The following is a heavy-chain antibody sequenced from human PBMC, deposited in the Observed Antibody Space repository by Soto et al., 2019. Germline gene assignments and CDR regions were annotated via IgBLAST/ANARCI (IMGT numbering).Heavy chain of an antibody. Sequence: PGKGLEWIGHIYVTGAVDYNPSLRDRITISQDTSERQFSLNLRLVTAADTAVYYCARLRIATINSQWCDSCGPGPLVTVS. J-gene: IGHJ5*01. V-gene: IGHV4-31*02. CDR2: IYVTGAV. D-gene: IGHD5-12*01. CDR3: ARLRIATINSQWCDS.